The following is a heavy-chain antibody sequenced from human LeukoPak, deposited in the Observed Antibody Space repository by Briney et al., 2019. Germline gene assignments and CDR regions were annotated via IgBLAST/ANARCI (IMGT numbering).Heavy chain of an antibody. V-gene: IGHV3-30*02. J-gene: IGHJ6*03. CDR3: AKDWRRIVVVGPITRHGNYMDV. Sequence: GGSLRLSCAASGFTVSSNYMSWVRQAPGKGLEWVAFIQYDGSNKYFADSLKGRFTISRDNSKNTLYLQMNSLRPEDTAVYYCAKDWRRIVVVGPITRHGNYMDVWGKGTTVTISS. CDR2: IQYDGSNK. D-gene: IGHD2-15*01. CDR1: GFTVSSNY.